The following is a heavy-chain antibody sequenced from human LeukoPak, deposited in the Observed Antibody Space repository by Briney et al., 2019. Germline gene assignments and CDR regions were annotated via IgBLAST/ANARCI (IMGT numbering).Heavy chain of an antibody. CDR3: SRNPTGDDGYYYMDA. CDR1: GFTFITYS. J-gene: IGHJ6*03. Sequence: QPGGSLRLSCAASGFTFITYSMNWVRQAPGKGLEWVSYISSSSSTIYYADSVKGRFTISRDNAKNSLYLQMNSLRAGDTAVYYCSRNPTGDDGYYYMDAWGKGTTVTVSS. CDR2: ISSSSSTI. V-gene: IGHV3-48*01. D-gene: IGHD7-27*01.